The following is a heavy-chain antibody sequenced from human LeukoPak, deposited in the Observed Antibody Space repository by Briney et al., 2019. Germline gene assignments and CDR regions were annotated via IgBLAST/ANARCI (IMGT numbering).Heavy chain of an antibody. CDR2: ISYDGSNK. J-gene: IGHJ4*02. V-gene: IGHV3-30-3*01. Sequence: TGGSLRLSCAASGFTFSSYAMHWVRQAPGKGLEWVAVISYDGSNKYYADSVKGRFTISRDNSKNTLYLQMNSLRAEDTAVYYCARVDIRIYYFDYWGQGTLVTVSS. D-gene: IGHD5-12*01. CDR1: GFTFSSYA. CDR3: ARVDIRIYYFDY.